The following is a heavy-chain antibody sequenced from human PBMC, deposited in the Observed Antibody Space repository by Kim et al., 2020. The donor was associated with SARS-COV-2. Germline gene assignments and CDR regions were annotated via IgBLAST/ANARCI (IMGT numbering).Heavy chain of an antibody. CDR3: ARSLYHAPSNSWVRFDP. CDR2: IYHSGTT. V-gene: IGHV4-34*01. CDR1: GGSLSGYY. J-gene: IGHJ5*02. Sequence: SETLSLTCAVYGGSLSGYYWSWIRQPPGKGLEWIGEIYHSGTTNYNPSLKSRVTISVDTSKNQFSLKLSSVTAADTAVYYCARSLYHAPSNSWVRFDPWGQGTLVTVYS. D-gene: IGHD6-13*01.